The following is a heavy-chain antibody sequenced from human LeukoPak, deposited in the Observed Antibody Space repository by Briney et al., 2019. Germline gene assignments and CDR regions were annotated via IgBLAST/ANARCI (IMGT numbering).Heavy chain of an antibody. J-gene: IGHJ4*02. CDR3: ARELYDYVWGSYRYLPTTFDY. CDR2: IKQDGSEK. V-gene: IGHV3-7*01. CDR1: GFTFSSYW. Sequence: PGGSLRLSCAASGFTFSSYWMSWVRQAPGKGLEWVANIKQDGSEKYYVDSVKGRFTICRDNAKNSLHLQMNSLRAEDTAVYYCARELYDYVWGSYRYLPTTFDYWGQGTLVTVSS. D-gene: IGHD3-16*02.